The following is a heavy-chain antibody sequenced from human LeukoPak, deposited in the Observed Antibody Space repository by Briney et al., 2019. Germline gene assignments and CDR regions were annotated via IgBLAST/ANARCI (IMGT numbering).Heavy chain of an antibody. D-gene: IGHD3-3*01. CDR3: ARVRYYDFWSGYSLDAFDI. CDR2: ISSSSSYI. CDR1: GFTFSSYS. J-gene: IGHJ3*02. V-gene: IGHV3-21*01. Sequence: GGSLRLSCAASGFTFSSYSMNWVRQAPGKGLEWVSSISSSSSYIYYADSVKGRFTISRDNAKNSLHLQMNSLRAEDTAVYYCARVRYYDFWSGYSLDAFDIWGQGTMVTVSS.